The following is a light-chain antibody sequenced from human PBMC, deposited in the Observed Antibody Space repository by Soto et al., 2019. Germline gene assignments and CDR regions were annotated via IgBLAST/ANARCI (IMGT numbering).Light chain of an antibody. J-gene: IGLJ1*01. CDR3: SSYTSISTLYV. CDR1: NSDVGGYNY. CDR2: EVS. Sequence: QSVLTRPASVSGSAGQSITIAGTGTNSDVGGYNYVSWYQQHPGKAPELMIYEVSHRPSGVSNRFSGSKSDNTASLTISGLQAEDEADYYCSSYTSISTLYVFGTGTKVTVL. V-gene: IGLV2-14*01.